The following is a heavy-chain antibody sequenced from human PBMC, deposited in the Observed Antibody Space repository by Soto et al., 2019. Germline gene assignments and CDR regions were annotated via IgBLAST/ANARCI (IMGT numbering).Heavy chain of an antibody. V-gene: IGHV3-7*04. CDR3: VTDYDAKGWGTY. CDR1: GFSFTSYW. CDR2: INEDGSEK. Sequence: EVQLVESGGGLVQPGGSLRLSCAASGFSFTSYWMDWVRQAPGKGLEWVAMINEDGSEKYYVDSVKGRFIISRDNAKNSLYLEMDSLRAEDTAVYYCVTDYDAKGWGTYWGQGNLVTVSS. J-gene: IGHJ4*02. D-gene: IGHD3-16*01.